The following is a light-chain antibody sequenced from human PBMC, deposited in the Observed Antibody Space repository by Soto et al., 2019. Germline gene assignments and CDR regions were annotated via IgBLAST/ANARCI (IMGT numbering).Light chain of an antibody. V-gene: IGKV3-20*01. Sequence: EIVLTQSPGTLSLSPGERATLSCRASQSVSSSYLAWYQQKPGQAPRLLIYGASSRASGIPDRFSGSWSGTNFHPTISRLEPGDFAVYYCQQYGSSPWTFGQGTKVEIK. CDR2: GAS. CDR1: QSVSSSY. J-gene: IGKJ1*01. CDR3: QQYGSSPWT.